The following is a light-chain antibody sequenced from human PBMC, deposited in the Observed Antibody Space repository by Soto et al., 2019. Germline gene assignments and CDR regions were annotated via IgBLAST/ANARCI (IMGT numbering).Light chain of an antibody. CDR3: QQYGSSPTWT. Sequence: ESVLTQSRGTLSFSPGERASLSWRGSQSVSSNYLAWYQQKPGQAPRLLIYGASTRATGIPDRFSGSGSGTDFTLTISRLEPEDSAVYYCQQYGSSPTWTFGQGTKWIS. J-gene: IGKJ1*01. CDR1: QSVSSNY. V-gene: IGKV3-20*01. CDR2: GAS.